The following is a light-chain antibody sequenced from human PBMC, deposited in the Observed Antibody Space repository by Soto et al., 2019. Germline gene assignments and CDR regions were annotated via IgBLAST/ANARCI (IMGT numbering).Light chain of an antibody. J-gene: IGKJ3*01. CDR2: YAS. CDR3: QHYSNWPPT. CDR1: ESVHRN. Sequence: EMVMTQSPATLSVSPGERVTLSCRASESVHRNLAWYQQKPGQGPRLLIYYASTRATGVPVRFTGSGSGTEFTLTISSLQSEDFGVYHCQHYSNWPPTFGPGTKVEIK. V-gene: IGKV3-15*01.